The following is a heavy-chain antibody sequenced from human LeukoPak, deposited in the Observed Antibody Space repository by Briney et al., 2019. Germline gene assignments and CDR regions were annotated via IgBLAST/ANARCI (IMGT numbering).Heavy chain of an antibody. CDR2: ISGSGGST. D-gene: IGHD2-2*01. CDR3: AKQYCSSTSCRGDV. V-gene: IGHV3-23*01. CDR1: GFTFSSYA. J-gene: IGHJ6*02. Sequence: HPGGSLRLSCAASGFTFSSYAMSWVRQAPGKGLEWVSAISGSGGSTYYADSVKGRFTISRDNSKNTLYLQMNSLRAEDTAVHYCAKQYCSSTSCRGDVWGQGTTVTVSS.